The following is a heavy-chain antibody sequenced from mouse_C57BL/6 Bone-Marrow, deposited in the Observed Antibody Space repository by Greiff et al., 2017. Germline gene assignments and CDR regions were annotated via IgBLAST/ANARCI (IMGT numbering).Heavy chain of an antibody. V-gene: IGHV1-54*01. Sequence: VQLQQSGAELVRPGTSVKVSCKASGYAFTNYLIEWVKQRPGQGLEWIGVINPGSGGTNYNEKFKGKATLTADKSASTAYMQRSSLTSEDSAVYFCAREEYYCSSYWYFDVWGTGTTVTVSS. D-gene: IGHD1-1*01. CDR1: GYAFTNYL. J-gene: IGHJ1*03. CDR3: AREEYYCSSYWYFDV. CDR2: INPGSGGT.